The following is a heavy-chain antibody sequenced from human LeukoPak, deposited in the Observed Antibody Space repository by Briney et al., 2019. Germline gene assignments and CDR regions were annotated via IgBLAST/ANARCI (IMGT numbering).Heavy chain of an antibody. CDR1: GFTFSSYS. CDR2: ISSSSSYI. CDR3: ARGGYYDSSGYYQSEVDY. D-gene: IGHD3-22*01. Sequence: PGGSLRLSCAASGFTFSSYSMNWVRRAPGKGLGWVSSISSSSSYIYYADSVKGRFTISRDNAKNSLYLQMNSLRAEDTAVYYCARGGYYDSSGYYQSEVDYWGQGTLVTVSS. V-gene: IGHV3-21*01. J-gene: IGHJ4*02.